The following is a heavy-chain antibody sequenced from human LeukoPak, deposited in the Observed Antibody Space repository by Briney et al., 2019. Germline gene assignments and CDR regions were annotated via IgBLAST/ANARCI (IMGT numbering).Heavy chain of an antibody. CDR3: ARHSRLDKSSLSWADY. Sequence: SETLSLTCAVYGGSFSGYYWSWIRQPPGKGLEWIGYIYYSGSTNYNPSLKSRVTISVDTSKNQFSLKLSSVTAADTAVYYCARHSRLDKSSLSWADYWGQGTLVTVSS. V-gene: IGHV4-59*08. CDR2: IYYSGST. D-gene: IGHD2-2*03. J-gene: IGHJ4*02. CDR1: GGSFSGYY.